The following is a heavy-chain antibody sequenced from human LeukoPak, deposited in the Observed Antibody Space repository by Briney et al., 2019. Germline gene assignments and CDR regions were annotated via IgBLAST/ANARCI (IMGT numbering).Heavy chain of an antibody. CDR1: GGTFSSYA. CDR3: ARRGSDCSGGNCYLGYAFDI. CDR2: IIPIFGTG. Sequence: SVKVSCKASGGTFSSYAISWVRQAPGQGLEWMGGIIPIFGTGNYAQKFQGRVTITADESTSTAYMELSSLRSEDTAVYYCARRGSDCSGGNCYLGYAFDIWGQGTMVTVSS. J-gene: IGHJ3*02. V-gene: IGHV1-69*01. D-gene: IGHD2-15*01.